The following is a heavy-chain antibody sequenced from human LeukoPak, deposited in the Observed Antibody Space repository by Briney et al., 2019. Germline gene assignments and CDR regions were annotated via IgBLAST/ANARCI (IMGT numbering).Heavy chain of an antibody. Sequence: GGSLRLSCAASGFTFSSYAMHWVRQAPGKGLEWVAVISYDGSNKYYADSVKGRFTISRDNSKNTLYLQMNSLRAEDTAVYYCARPDDIVATITYFDYWGQGTLVTVSS. CDR3: ARPDDIVATITYFDY. V-gene: IGHV3-30-3*01. CDR2: ISYDGSNK. J-gene: IGHJ4*02. CDR1: GFTFSSYA. D-gene: IGHD5-12*01.